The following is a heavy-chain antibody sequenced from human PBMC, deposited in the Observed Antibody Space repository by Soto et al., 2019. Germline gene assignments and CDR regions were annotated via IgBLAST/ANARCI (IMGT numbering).Heavy chain of an antibody. CDR2: INADGTST. D-gene: IGHD2-2*01. CDR3: VKVLARGVGVPRFYFDS. Sequence: GGSLRLSCAASGFTFSNSWMHWVRQVSGKWLEWVSRINADGTSTSYADSVKGRFTISRDNAKNTLYLHVNSLRAEDTAVYYCVKVLARGVGVPRFYFDSWGXGALVKVSS. J-gene: IGHJ4*01. V-gene: IGHV3-74*01. CDR1: GFTFSNSW.